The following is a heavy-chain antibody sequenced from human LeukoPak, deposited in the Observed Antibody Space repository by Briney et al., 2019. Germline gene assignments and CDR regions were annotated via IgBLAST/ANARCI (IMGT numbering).Heavy chain of an antibody. CDR1: GFTFSDYY. J-gene: IGHJ4*02. CDR3: ARGTSGQQLIDY. Sequence: LRLSCAASGFTFSDYYMSWIRQHPGKGLEWIGYIYYSGSTYYNPSLKSRVTISVDTSKNQFSLKLSSVTAADTAVYYCARGTSGQQLIDYWGQGTLVTVSS. CDR2: IYYSGST. V-gene: IGHV4-31*02. D-gene: IGHD6-13*01.